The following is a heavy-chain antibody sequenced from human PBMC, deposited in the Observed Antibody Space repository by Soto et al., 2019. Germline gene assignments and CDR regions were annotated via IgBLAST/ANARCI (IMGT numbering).Heavy chain of an antibody. CDR1: SGSINIYY. D-gene: IGHD2-2*01. CDR3: ARMLEYQMPQFDY. CDR2: IYYSGST. V-gene: IGHV4-59*08. J-gene: IGHJ4*02. Sequence: PSETISLTSTASSGSINIYYCSWIRPPPGKGLEWIGYIYYSGSTNYNPSLKSRVTISVDTSKNQFSLKLSSVTAADTAVYYCARMLEYQMPQFDYWGQGTLVTVSS.